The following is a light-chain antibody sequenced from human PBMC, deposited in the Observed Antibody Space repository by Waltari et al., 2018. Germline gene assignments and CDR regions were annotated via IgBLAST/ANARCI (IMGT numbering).Light chain of an antibody. CDR3: QQTYSRPTT. CDR2: SSY. V-gene: IGKV1-39*01. CDR1: QDIGFY. Sequence: DVQMTQSPSSMSASVGDSVGVSCRANQDIGFYVNWYQQKSGKAPKLLISSSYTLQDGVPSRFSGSGSGTDFTLTIRSLQPEDFATYYCQQTYSRPTTFGQGTRLDIK. J-gene: IGKJ5*01.